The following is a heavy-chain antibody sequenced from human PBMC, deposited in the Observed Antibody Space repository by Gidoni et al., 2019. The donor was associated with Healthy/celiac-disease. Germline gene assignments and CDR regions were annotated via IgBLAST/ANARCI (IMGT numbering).Heavy chain of an antibody. CDR2: INHSGST. D-gene: IGHD6-13*01. CDR3: ARGARWAAAGTRGWFDY. Sequence: QVQLQQWGAGLLKPSETLSLTCAVYGGSFSGYYWSWIRQPPGKGLEWIGEINHSGSTNYNPSLKSRVTISVDTSKNQFSLKLSSVTAADTAVYYCARGARWAAAGTRGWFDYWGQGTLVTVSS. J-gene: IGHJ4*02. CDR1: GGSFSGYY. V-gene: IGHV4-34*01.